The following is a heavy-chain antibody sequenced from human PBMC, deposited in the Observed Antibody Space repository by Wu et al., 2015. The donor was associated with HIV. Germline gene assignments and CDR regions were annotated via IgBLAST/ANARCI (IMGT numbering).Heavy chain of an antibody. CDR1: GYSFTTYG. V-gene: IGHV1-18*01. J-gene: IGHJ6*02. CDR3: ARRNSSLVGSVYQYYGMDV. Sequence: QVQLVQSGDEVKKVGASVKVSCKASGYSFTTYGISWVRQAPGQGLEWMGWISAYNGNTKYAQKLQGRVTMTTDTSTSTVYMEVRSLRSDDTAIYYCARRNSSLVGSVYQYYGMDVWGQGTTVTV. CDR2: ISAYNGNT. D-gene: IGHD6-25*01.